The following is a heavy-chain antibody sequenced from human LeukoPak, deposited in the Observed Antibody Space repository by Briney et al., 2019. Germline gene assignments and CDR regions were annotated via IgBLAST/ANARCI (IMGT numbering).Heavy chain of an antibody. CDR3: VRQQTPHGNFDY. CDR1: GFTFSSYG. V-gene: IGHV3-33*01. J-gene: IGHJ4*02. Sequence: GRSLRLSCAASGFTFSSYGMHWVRQAPGKGLEWVAVIWYDGSNKYYADSVKGRFTISRENAKNSLSLQMNSLRAEDTAVYYCVRQQTPHGNFDYWGQGTLVTVSS. CDR2: IWYDGSNK. D-gene: IGHD1-26*01.